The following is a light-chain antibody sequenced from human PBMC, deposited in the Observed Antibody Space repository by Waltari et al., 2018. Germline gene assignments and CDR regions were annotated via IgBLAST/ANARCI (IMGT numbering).Light chain of an antibody. J-gene: IGLJ3*02. CDR1: SGSVPTTSH. Sequence: QTVVTQEPSLSVSPGGTVTLTCALSSGSVPTTSHVSWYQQTPGQAPRTLVYKASARSSGVPDRFSGSILGNKAALTITGAQAEDDSDYYCLIYMGSGIWVFGGGTKLTVL. CDR3: LIYMGSGIWV. V-gene: IGLV8-61*01. CDR2: KAS.